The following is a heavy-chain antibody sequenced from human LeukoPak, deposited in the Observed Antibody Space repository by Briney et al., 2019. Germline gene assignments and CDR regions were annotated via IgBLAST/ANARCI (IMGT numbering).Heavy chain of an antibody. Sequence: PGGSLRLSCATSGFTFSSDAMSWVRQAPGKGLEWVSAISGSGGSTSYANTVKGRFTISRHNSKNKLSLQMHSLRAEDTAVYYCAKTLGLLLIGDYYNIDVWGKGTTVTVSS. V-gene: IGHV3-23*01. CDR3: AKTLGLLLIGDYYNIDV. CDR2: ISGSGGST. CDR1: GFTFSSDA. D-gene: IGHD3-16*01. J-gene: IGHJ6*03.